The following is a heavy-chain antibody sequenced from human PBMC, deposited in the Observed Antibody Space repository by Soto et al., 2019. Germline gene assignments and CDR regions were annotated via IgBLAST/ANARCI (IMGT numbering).Heavy chain of an antibody. Sequence: PGGSLRLSCAASGFTFDDYAMHWVRQAPGKGLEWVSGISWNSGSIGYADSVKGRFTISRDNAKNSLYLQMNSLRAEDTALYYCAKDMYSSSWFGYYYYYGMDVWRQGTTVTVSS. V-gene: IGHV3-9*01. D-gene: IGHD6-13*01. CDR2: ISWNSGSI. CDR1: GFTFDDYA. J-gene: IGHJ6*02. CDR3: AKDMYSSSWFGYYYYYGMDV.